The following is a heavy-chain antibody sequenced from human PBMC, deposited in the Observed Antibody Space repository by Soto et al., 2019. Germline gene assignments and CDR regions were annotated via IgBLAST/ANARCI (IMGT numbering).Heavy chain of an antibody. J-gene: IGHJ4*02. Sequence: QVQLQESGPGLVKPSQILSLTCTVSGGSISSGGYYWSWFRQHPGKGLEWIGYINYSGSTHYTPSLRSRVTILADTSDNQFSLNLRSVTAADTAVYYCARLSASAGGIHFWGRGALVTVSS. D-gene: IGHD6-13*01. CDR3: ARLSASAGGIHF. V-gene: IGHV4-31*03. CDR1: GGSISSGGYY. CDR2: INYSGST.